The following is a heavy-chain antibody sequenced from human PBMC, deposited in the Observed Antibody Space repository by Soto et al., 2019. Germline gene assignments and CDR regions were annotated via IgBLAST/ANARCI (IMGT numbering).Heavy chain of an antibody. CDR1: GFTFSSYG. V-gene: IGHV3-30*18. Sequence: PVGSLRLSCAASGFTFSSYGMHWVRQAPGKGLEWVAVISYDGSNKYYADSVKGRFTISRDNSKNTLYLQMNSLRAEDMAVYYCAKDGGIAADYYYYYGMDVWGQGTTVTVSS. CDR3: AKDGGIAADYYYYYGMDV. J-gene: IGHJ6*02. D-gene: IGHD6-13*01. CDR2: ISYDGSNK.